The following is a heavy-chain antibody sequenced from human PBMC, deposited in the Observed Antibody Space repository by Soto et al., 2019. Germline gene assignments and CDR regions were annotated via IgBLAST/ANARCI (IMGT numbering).Heavy chain of an antibody. V-gene: IGHV4-31*03. J-gene: IGHJ4*02. CDR2: IYYSGST. CDR3: AREAIATLLFDY. D-gene: IGHD6-6*01. CDR1: GGSISSGGYY. Sequence: SETLSLTCTVSGGSISSGGYYWSWIRQHPGKGLEWIGYIYYSGSTYYNPSLKSRVTISVDTSKNQFSLKLSSVTAADMAVYYCAREAIATLLFDYWGQGTLVTVSS.